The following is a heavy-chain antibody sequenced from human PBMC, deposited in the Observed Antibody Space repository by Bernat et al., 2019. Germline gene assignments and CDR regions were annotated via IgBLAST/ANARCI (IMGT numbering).Heavy chain of an antibody. CDR3: ARSCDCTSNLCYNSVFDF. V-gene: IGHV3-30*01. J-gene: IGHJ3*01. Sequence: QVQLVESGGAVVQPGRSLRLSCAASGFTFRSYAMHWVRQAPGKGLEWVAIISFDETKKYYAYPVKGRFTISRDNSKNTLYLNLNRLRAEDTAVYYCARSCDCTSNLCYNSVFDFWGKGTRVTVSS. CDR2: ISFDETKK. CDR1: GFTFRSYA. D-gene: IGHD2-21*01.